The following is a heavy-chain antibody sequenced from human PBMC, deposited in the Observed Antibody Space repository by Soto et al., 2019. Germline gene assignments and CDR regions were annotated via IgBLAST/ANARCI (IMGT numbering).Heavy chain of an antibody. Sequence: PGGSLRLSCAASGFTFSSYWMSWVRQAPGKGLEWVANIKQDGSEKYYVDSVKGRFTISRDNAKNSLYLQMNSLRAEDTAVYYCARDLGRGELPWLGDAFDIWGQGTMVTVSS. CDR2: IKQDGSEK. D-gene: IGHD1-26*01. CDR3: ARDLGRGELPWLGDAFDI. J-gene: IGHJ3*02. V-gene: IGHV3-7*05. CDR1: GFTFSSYW.